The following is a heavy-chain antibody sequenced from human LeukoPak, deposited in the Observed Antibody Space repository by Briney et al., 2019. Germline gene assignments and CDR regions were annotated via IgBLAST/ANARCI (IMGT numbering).Heavy chain of an antibody. CDR2: VFYTGST. D-gene: IGHD2-2*01. CDR1: GGSISSYF. V-gene: IGHV4-59*01. J-gene: IGHJ4*02. Sequence: SETLSLTCTVSGGSISSYFWSWIRQPPGKGLEWIGYVFYTGSTNYNPSLKSRVTIAVDRSKNQFSLNLRSVTAADTAIYYCAGGDSTSSSLFPRWGQGTLVTVSS. CDR3: AGGDSTSSSLFPR.